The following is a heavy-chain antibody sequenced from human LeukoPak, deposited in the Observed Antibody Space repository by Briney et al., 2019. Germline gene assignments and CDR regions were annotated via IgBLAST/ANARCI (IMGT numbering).Heavy chain of an antibody. CDR2: ISSSSSYI. CDR1: GFTFSSYS. CDR3: ARYDSSGYSPYYFNY. Sequence: GGSLRLXCAASGFTFSSYSMNWVRQAPGKGLEWVSSISSSSSYIYYADSVKGRFTISRDNAKNSLYLQMNSLRAEDTAVYYCARYDSSGYSPYYFNYWGQGTLVTVSS. V-gene: IGHV3-21*01. D-gene: IGHD3-22*01. J-gene: IGHJ4*02.